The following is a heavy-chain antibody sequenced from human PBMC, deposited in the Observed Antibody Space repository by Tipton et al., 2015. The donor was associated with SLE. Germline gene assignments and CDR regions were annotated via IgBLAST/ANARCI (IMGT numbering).Heavy chain of an antibody. V-gene: IGHV3-30-3*01. J-gene: IGHJ4*02. CDR2: ISYDGSNK. D-gene: IGHD3-9*01. Sequence: SLRLSCAASGFTFSHYAIHWVRQVPGKGLEWVAVISYDGSNKYYADSVKGRFTISRDNSKNTLYLQMNSLRAEDTAVYYCARALGMGYWGQGTLVTVSS. CDR3: ARALGMGY. CDR1: GFTFSHYA.